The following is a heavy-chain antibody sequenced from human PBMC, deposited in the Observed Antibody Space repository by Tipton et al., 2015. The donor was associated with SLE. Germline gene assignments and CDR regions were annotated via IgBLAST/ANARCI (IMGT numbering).Heavy chain of an antibody. CDR3: ARASHSGWYTDVHLDY. V-gene: IGHV3-30*03. D-gene: IGHD6-19*01. CDR1: GFTFSSYS. J-gene: IGHJ4*02. CDR2: ISYDGSNK. Sequence: SLRLSCAASGFTFSSYSMHWVRQAPGKWLAWVAVISYDGSNKYYADSVKGRFTISRDNSKNTLYLQMNSLRAEDTAVYYCARASHSGWYTDVHLDYWGPGKLLT.